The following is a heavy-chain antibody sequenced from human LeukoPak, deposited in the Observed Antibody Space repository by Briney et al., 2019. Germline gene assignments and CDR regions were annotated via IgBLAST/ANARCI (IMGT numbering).Heavy chain of an antibody. J-gene: IGHJ5*02. CDR2: INSDGSST. CDR3: AREAYYYDSSGYYAWFDP. V-gene: IGHV3-74*01. CDR1: GFTFSGYS. D-gene: IGHD3-22*01. Sequence: PGGSLRLSCAASGFTFSGYSMHWVRQAPGKGLVWVSRINSDGSSTSYADSVKGRFTISRDNAKNTLYLQMNSLRAEDTAVYYCAREAYYYDSSGYYAWFDPWGQGTLVTVSS.